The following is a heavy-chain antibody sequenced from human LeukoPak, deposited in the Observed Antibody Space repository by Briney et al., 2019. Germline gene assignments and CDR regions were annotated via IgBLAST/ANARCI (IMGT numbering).Heavy chain of an antibody. CDR3: ARGLWQLVRGYDAFDI. CDR2: ISSSGST. CDR1: GDSISSGDYY. D-gene: IGHD6-13*01. V-gene: IGHV4-61*02. J-gene: IGHJ3*02. Sequence: SETLSLTCTVSGDSISSGDYYWSWIRQPAGKGLEWIGRISSSGSTNYNPSLKSRVTISVDTSKNQFSLKLSSVTAADTAVYYCARGLWQLVRGYDAFDIWGQGTMVTVSS.